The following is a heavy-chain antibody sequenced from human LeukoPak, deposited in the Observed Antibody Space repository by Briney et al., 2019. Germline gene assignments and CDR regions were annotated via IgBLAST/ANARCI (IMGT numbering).Heavy chain of an antibody. CDR2: IKHDGSDK. CDR3: ARKMNIVGAQGWGYGLDV. D-gene: IGHD1-26*01. Sequence: PGGSLRLSCAASVFTFSTYWMSWVRQAPGKGLEWVVNIKHDGSDKKYVDSMKGRFTISRDNAKRSLYLQMNSLRAEDTAVYYCARKMNIVGAQGWGYGLDVWGHGTTVTVSS. V-gene: IGHV3-7*05. CDR1: VFTFSTYW. J-gene: IGHJ6*02.